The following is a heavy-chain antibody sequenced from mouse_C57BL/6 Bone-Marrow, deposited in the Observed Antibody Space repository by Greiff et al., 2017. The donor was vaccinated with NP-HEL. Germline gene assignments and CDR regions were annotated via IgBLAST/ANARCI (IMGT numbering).Heavy chain of an antibody. D-gene: IGHD1-1*01. Sequence: EVKLQESGAELVRPGASVKLSCTASGFNIKDDYMHWVKQRPEQGLEWIGWIDPENGDTEYASKFQGKATITADTSSNTAYLQLSSLTSEDTAVYYCTNCYGSMDYWGQGTSVTVSS. CDR1: GFNIKDDY. CDR3: TNCYGSMDY. CDR2: IDPENGDT. J-gene: IGHJ4*01. V-gene: IGHV14-4*01.